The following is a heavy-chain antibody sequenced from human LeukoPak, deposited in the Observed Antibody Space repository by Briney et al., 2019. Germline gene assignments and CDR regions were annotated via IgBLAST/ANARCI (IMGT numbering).Heavy chain of an antibody. CDR2: ISAAGGDT. CDR3: NVRWGPNSDY. V-gene: IGHV3-64*01. J-gene: IGHJ4*02. Sequence: GGSLRLSCGASGFSFSSYAMVWVRQVPGKGLEYVSAISAAGGDTNYANSVKGRFTISRDNTKNTLYLQMGRPRVEDMAVYYCNVRWGPNSDYWGQGTLVTVSS. D-gene: IGHD7-27*01. CDR1: GFSFSSYA.